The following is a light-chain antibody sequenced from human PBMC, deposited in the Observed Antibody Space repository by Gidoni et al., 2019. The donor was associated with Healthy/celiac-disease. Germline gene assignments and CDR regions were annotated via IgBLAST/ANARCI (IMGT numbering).Light chain of an antibody. CDR2: GAS. CDR1: QSVSSN. Sequence: EIVMTQSPATLSVSPGERATPTCSASQSVSSNLAWYQQKPGQAPRLLIHGASTRATGIPARFSGSGSGTEFTLTISSLQSEDFAVYYCQQYNNWPRTFGQGTKVEIK. V-gene: IGKV3-15*01. J-gene: IGKJ1*01. CDR3: QQYNNWPRT.